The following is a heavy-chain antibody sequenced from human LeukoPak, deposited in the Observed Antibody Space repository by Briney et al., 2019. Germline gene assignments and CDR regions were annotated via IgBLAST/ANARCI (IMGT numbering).Heavy chain of an antibody. V-gene: IGHV5-51*01. J-gene: IGHJ4*02. CDR2: IYPGDSDT. CDR1: GYSFTTYW. Sequence: GESLKIFCRGSGYSFTTYWIGWLRQLPGKGLEWMGIIYPGDSDTRYSPSFQGQVTMSADKSINNAYLQWSSLKASDTAMYYCARRQGCSSTSCPPDSWGQGTLLSVPS. CDR3: ARRQGCSSTSCPPDS. D-gene: IGHD2-2*01.